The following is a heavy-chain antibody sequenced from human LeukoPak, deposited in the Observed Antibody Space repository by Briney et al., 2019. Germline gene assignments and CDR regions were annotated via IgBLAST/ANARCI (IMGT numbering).Heavy chain of an antibody. Sequence: GGSLRLSCAASGFNFGTYWMSWVRQAPGKGLEWLANIRQDGSVKFYVDSVKGRFTISRDNAKSSLYLQMNSLRVEDTAVYYCASSHGSSGNDWGQGTLVTVSS. CDR2: IRQDGSVK. CDR1: GFNFGTYW. J-gene: IGHJ4*02. V-gene: IGHV3-7*01. CDR3: ASSHGSSGND. D-gene: IGHD3-22*01.